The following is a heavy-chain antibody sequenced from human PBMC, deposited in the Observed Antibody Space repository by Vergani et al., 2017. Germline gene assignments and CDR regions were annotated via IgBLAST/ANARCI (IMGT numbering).Heavy chain of an antibody. CDR1: GGAVNSGSNF. Sequence: QVQLQESGPGLVKPSQTLSLTCSVSGGAVNSGSNFWTWIRQPAGKGLEWIGRTSTDGSTNYNPSLKSRVTVSVDTSKTQISLRLTSVTAEDTAVYYCARETVVTSWDGYRFHYMDVWGKGTTVTVSS. D-gene: IGHD3-16*02. V-gene: IGHV4-61*02. CDR2: TSTDGST. CDR3: ARETVVTSWDGYRFHYMDV. J-gene: IGHJ6*03.